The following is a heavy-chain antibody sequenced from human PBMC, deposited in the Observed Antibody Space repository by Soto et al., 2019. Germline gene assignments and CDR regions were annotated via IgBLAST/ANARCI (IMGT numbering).Heavy chain of an antibody. V-gene: IGHV4-38-2*01. CDR2: IYHSGST. CDR3: ARWRGRDAFDI. J-gene: IGHJ3*02. Sequence: ASETLSLTCAVSGYSISSGYYWGWIRQPPGKGLEWIGSIYHSGSTYYNPSLKSRVTISVDTSKNQFSLKLSSVTAADTAVYYCARWRGRDAFDIWGQGTMVTVSS. D-gene: IGHD3-10*01. CDR1: GYSISSGYY.